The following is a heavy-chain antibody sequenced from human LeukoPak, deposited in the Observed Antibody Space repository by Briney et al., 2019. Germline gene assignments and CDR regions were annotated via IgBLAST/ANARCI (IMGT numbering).Heavy chain of an antibody. Sequence: GASVNVSCKVSGYSLTELSMHWVRQAPGKGLEWMGGFDPEDGETIYAQKFQGRVTMTEDTSTDTAYMELSSLRSEDTAVYYCASFGLRRPYYGPFDYWGQGTLVTVSS. CDR3: ASFGLRRPYYGPFDY. CDR1: GYSLTELS. D-gene: IGHD3-10*01. J-gene: IGHJ4*02. CDR2: FDPEDGET. V-gene: IGHV1-24*01.